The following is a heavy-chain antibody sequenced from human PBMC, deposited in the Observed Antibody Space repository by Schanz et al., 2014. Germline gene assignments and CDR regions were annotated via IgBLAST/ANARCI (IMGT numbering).Heavy chain of an antibody. CDR1: GFTFSNYA. Sequence: EVQLLESGGGLVQPGGSLRLSCAASGFTFSNYAMGWVRQTPGKGLEWVSAISGSGASTYYADSVKGRFTISRDNSKNTLYLQMNSLRAEDTAVYYCAKDQGSYGSGSYSYFDYWGQGTLATVSS. CDR3: AKDQGSYGSGSYSYFDY. V-gene: IGHV3-23*01. D-gene: IGHD3-10*01. CDR2: ISGSGAST. J-gene: IGHJ4*02.